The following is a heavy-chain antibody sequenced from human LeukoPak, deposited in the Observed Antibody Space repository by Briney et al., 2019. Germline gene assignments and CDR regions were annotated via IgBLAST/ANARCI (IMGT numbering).Heavy chain of an antibody. J-gene: IGHJ4*02. V-gene: IGHV4-4*07. CDR1: GASISPYY. D-gene: IGHD3-10*01. Sequence: SETLSLTCTVSGASISPYYWTWIRQPAGKGLEWIGRLYPSGSSDYNPSLKSRVSISVGTSNNQFSLRVTSVTAADTAIYYCARDLSGSLYFDYWGQGTLVTVSS. CDR3: ARDLSGSLYFDY. CDR2: LYPSGSS.